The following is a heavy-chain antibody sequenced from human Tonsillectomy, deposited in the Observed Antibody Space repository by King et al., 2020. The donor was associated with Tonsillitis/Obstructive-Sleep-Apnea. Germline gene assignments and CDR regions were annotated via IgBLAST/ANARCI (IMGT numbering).Heavy chain of an antibody. CDR1: GGSFSDYY. D-gene: IGHD5-12*01. Sequence: VQLQQWGAGLLKPSETLSLTCAVYGGSFSDYYWSWIRQPPGKGLEWIGEINHSGSTNYNPSLKIRVTISVDTSKNQFSVKLSSVTAADTAVYYCARPQDYSGYVFYWGQGNLVTVSS. V-gene: IGHV4-34*01. CDR3: ARPQDYSGYVFY. CDR2: INHSGST. J-gene: IGHJ4*02.